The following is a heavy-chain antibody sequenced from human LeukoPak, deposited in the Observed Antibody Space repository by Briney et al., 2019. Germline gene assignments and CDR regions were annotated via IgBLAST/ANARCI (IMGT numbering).Heavy chain of an antibody. CDR1: GYSFTSYW. V-gene: IGHV5-51*01. CDR2: IYPGDSDT. Sequence: GESLKISCKGSGYSFTSYWIGWVRQMPGKGLEWMGIIYPGDSDTRYSPSFQGQVTISADKSISTAYLQWSSLKASDTAMYYCARLSRAVVPAAITGKDYYGTDVWGKGTTVTVSS. CDR3: ARLSRAVVPAAITGKDYYGTDV. D-gene: IGHD2-2*02. J-gene: IGHJ6*04.